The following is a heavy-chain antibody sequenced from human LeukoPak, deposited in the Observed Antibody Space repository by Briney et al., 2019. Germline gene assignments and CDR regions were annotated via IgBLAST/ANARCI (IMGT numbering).Heavy chain of an antibody. Sequence: PSETLSLTCTVSGGSVTSRSYYWGWIRQAPGKGLEWIGSMYYSGSTYYNTPLKSRVTISVDTSKNQFSLKLSSVTASDTAVYYCARLFPYYYHYMDVWGKGTTVTVSS. V-gene: IGHV4-39*07. J-gene: IGHJ6*03. CDR2: MYYSGST. D-gene: IGHD2-21*01. CDR3: ARLFPYYYHYMDV. CDR1: GGSVTSRSYY.